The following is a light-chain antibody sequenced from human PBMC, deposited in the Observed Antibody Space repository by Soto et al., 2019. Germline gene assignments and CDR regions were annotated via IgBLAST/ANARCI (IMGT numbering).Light chain of an antibody. J-gene: IGKJ2*01. V-gene: IGKV1-39*01. Sequence: DIQMTQSPSSLSASIGDRVTITCRASQTIDTYINWYQQKPGKAPILLIYGASSLESGAPSGFSGSGPGTDFTLTISNLQPEDFATYYCQQSFSTPYTFGQGTKLEIQ. CDR3: QQSFSTPYT. CDR1: QTIDTY. CDR2: GAS.